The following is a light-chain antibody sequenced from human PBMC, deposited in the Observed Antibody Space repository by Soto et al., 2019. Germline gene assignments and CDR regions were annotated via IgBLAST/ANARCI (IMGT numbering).Light chain of an antibody. J-gene: IGKJ3*01. V-gene: IGKV2-28*01. CDR1: QSLLHSNGNTY. Sequence: DIVMTQSPLSLPVTPGEPASISCRCSQSLLHSNGNTYLDWYLQKPGQSPQLLISLGSNRASGVPDRFSGSGSGTDFTLKISRXEAEDVGVYYCMQALEPSFSFGPGTKVDIK. CDR2: LGS. CDR3: MQALEPSFS.